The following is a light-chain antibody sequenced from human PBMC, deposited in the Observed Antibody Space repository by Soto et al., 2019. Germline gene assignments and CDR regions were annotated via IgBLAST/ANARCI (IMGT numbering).Light chain of an antibody. CDR1: QSVSIK. CDR2: GAS. CDR3: HQYGSSPRT. V-gene: IGKV3-20*01. J-gene: IGKJ1*01. Sequence: VMKQSPATLSVSPGERATPCCRASQSVSIKLAWYQQKPGQAPRLLIYGASRRATGIPDRFSGSGSGTDFTVTISRLEPEDFAVYYCHQYGSSPRTFGQGTKVDIK.